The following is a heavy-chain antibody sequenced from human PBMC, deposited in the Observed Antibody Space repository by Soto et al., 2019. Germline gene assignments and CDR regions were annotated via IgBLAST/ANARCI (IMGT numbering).Heavy chain of an antibody. Sequence: QVQLVESGGGVVQPGRSLRLSCAASGFTFSSYGMHWVRQDPGKGLEWVAVIWNDGSNKYYADSVKGRFTISRDNSKNTLYLQMNSLRAEDTAVYYCAREFWSGPFDYWGQGTLVTVSS. V-gene: IGHV3-33*01. J-gene: IGHJ4*02. CDR3: AREFWSGPFDY. CDR2: IWNDGSNK. D-gene: IGHD3-3*01. CDR1: GFTFSSYG.